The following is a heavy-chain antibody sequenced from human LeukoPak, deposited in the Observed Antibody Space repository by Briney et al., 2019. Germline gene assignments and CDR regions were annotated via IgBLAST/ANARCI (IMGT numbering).Heavy chain of an antibody. V-gene: IGHV3-21*01. CDR2: ISSSSSYI. CDR3: ARVGVGMYHFDH. Sequence: PGGSLRLSCAASGFTFSSYSMNWVRQAPGKGLEWVSSISSSSSYIYYADSVKGRFTISGDNAKNSLYLQMSSLRAEDTAVYYCARVGVGMYHFDHWGQGTLVTVSS. D-gene: IGHD2-2*01. CDR1: GFTFSSYS. J-gene: IGHJ4*02.